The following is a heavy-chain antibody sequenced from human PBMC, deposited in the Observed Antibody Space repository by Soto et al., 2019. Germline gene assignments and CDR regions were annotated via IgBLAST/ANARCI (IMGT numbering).Heavy chain of an antibody. V-gene: IGHV4-59*08. CDR2: IYYSGST. CDR3: ERVSGVVLNWFDP. CDR1: GGSISSYY. J-gene: IGHJ5*02. D-gene: IGHD2-2*01. Sequence: PSETLSLTCTVPGGSISSYYWSWIRQPPGKGLEWIGYIYYSGSTNYNPSLKSRVTISVDTSKNQFSLKLSSVTAADTAVYYCERVSGVVLNWFDPWGQGTLVTVSS.